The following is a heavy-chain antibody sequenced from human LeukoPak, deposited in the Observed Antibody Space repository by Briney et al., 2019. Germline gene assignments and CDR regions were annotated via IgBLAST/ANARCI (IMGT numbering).Heavy chain of an antibody. J-gene: IGHJ4*02. Sequence: ASVKVSCKVSGHTLTELSMHWVRQAPGKGLEWMGGFDPEDGETIYAQKFQGRVAMTEDTSTDTAYMELSSLRSEDTAVYYCATEPGYGSGSYYTDYWGQGTLVTVSS. CDR1: GHTLTELS. CDR2: FDPEDGET. D-gene: IGHD3-10*01. CDR3: ATEPGYGSGSYYTDY. V-gene: IGHV1-24*01.